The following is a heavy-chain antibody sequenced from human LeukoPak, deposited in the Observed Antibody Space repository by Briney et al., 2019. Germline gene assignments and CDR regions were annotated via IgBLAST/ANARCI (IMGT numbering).Heavy chain of an antibody. CDR3: ARDGMATTRFDY. D-gene: IGHD5-24*01. J-gene: IGHJ4*02. Sequence: SETLSLACTVSGGSISSSSYYWGWIRQPPGKGLEWIGSIYYSGSTYYNPSLKSRVTISVDTSKNQFSLKLSSVTAADTAVYYCARDGMATTRFDYWGQGTLVTVSS. V-gene: IGHV4-39*07. CDR1: GGSISSSSYY. CDR2: IYYSGST.